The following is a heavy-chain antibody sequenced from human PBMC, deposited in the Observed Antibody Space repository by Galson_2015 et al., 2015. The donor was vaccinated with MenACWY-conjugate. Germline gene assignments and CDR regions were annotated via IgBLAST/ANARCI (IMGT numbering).Heavy chain of an antibody. CDR3: ALDTHSSSRNDH. CDR1: GFTVSSNY. D-gene: IGHD2-2*01. Sequence: SLRLSCAASGFTVSSNYMSWVRQAAGKGLEWVSIIYSGGSTYYADSVKGRFTISRDNSKNTLYLQMNSLRAEDTALYYCALDTHSSSRNDHWGQGTLVTVSS. CDR2: IYSGGST. J-gene: IGHJ4*02. V-gene: IGHV3-53*01.